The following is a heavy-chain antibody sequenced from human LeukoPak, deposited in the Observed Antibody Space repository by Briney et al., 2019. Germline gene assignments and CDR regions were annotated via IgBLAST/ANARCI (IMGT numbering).Heavy chain of an antibody. Sequence: PPGGSLRLSCATSGFTFRDYAMSWVRLAPGKGLQWVGFIRSKPYGGAADYGASVKGRFTIYRDDSQSIAYLLMNRLEIEDTAVYYCTRIGIGIIGRDPVDYWGQGTLVTVSS. CDR2: IRSKPYGGAA. V-gene: IGHV3-49*04. J-gene: IGHJ4*02. CDR1: GFTFRDYA. CDR3: TRIGIGIIGRDPVDY. D-gene: IGHD2-21*01.